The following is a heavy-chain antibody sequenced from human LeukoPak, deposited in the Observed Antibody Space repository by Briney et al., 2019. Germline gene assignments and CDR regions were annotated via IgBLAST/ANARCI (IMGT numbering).Heavy chain of an antibody. D-gene: IGHD2-15*01. J-gene: IGHJ4*02. CDR1: GFTFSSYA. CDR3: AKPYCSGGSCLGTTFFDY. V-gene: IGHV3-23*01. CDR2: ISGSGGST. Sequence: GGSLRLSCAASGFTFSSYAMSWVRQAPGKGLEWVSAISGSGGSTYYADSVKGRFTISRDNSKNTLYLQMNSLRAEDTAVYCCAKPYCSGGSCLGTTFFDYWGQGTLVTVSS.